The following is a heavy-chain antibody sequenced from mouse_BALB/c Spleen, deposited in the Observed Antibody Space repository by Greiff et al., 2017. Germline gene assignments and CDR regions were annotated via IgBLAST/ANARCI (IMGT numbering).Heavy chain of an antibody. V-gene: IGHV1-7*01. J-gene: IGHJ1*01. CDR2: INPSTGYT. CDR1: GYTFTSYW. CDR3: ARSLFITTVGGYFDV. Sequence: VQLQQSGAELAKPGASVKMSCKASGYTFTSYWMHWVKQRPGQGLEWIGYINPSTGYTEYNQKFKDKATLTADKSSSTAYMQLSSLTSEDSAVYYCARSLFITTVGGYFDVWGAGTTVTVSS. D-gene: IGHD1-1*01.